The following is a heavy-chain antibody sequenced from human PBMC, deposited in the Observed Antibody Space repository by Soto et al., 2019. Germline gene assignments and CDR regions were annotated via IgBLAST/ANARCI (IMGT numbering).Heavy chain of an antibody. J-gene: IGHJ4*02. D-gene: IGHD2-2*01. Sequence: GGSLRLSCAASGFTFSSYAMHWFRQSPGKGLEWVAVISYDGSNKYYADSVKGRFTISRDHSKNPLYLHMHSLRAEDTAVYYCAGVGCNSTSRYGRAYFAFGGQGPWVTVS. V-gene: IGHV3-30-3*01. CDR3: AGVGCNSTSRYGRAYFAF. CDR2: ISYDGSNK. CDR1: GFTFSSYA.